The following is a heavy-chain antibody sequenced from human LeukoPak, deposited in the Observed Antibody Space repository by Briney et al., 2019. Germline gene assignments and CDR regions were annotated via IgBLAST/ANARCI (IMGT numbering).Heavy chain of an antibody. CDR1: GDNVSNNIAA. Sequence: SQTLSHTCAISGDNVSNNIAAWSWIRQSPSRGLEWLGRTYYKSKWYNDYAVSVKSRITINPDTSKNQFSLQLISVTPEDTAVYYCAGGTGASDAFNIWGQGTMVTVSS. V-gene: IGHV6-1*01. CDR3: AGGTGASDAFNI. J-gene: IGHJ3*02. CDR2: TYYKSKWYN. D-gene: IGHD3/OR15-3a*01.